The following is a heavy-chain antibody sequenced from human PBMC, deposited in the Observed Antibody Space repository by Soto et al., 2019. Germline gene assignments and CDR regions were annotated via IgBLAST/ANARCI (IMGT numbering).Heavy chain of an antibody. J-gene: IGHJ4*02. Sequence: QVQLVESGGGLAKPGGSLRLSCAASGFTLSHYFMTWIRQAPGKGLEWVSHISNSGSTTYYADSVKGRFTISRDNATDSLSLQMNSLSAEDTAVYYCVSEKYCSGGSCYSDYWGQGTLVNVSS. CDR2: ISNSGSTT. D-gene: IGHD2-15*01. CDR3: VSEKYCSGGSCYSDY. V-gene: IGHV3-11*01. CDR1: GFTLSHYF.